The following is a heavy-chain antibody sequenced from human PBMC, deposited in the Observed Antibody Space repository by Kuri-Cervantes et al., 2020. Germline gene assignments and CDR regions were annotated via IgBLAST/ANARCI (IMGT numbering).Heavy chain of an antibody. CDR3: ARERQGYGDYWGNWFDP. CDR1: GFTFSSYG. V-gene: IGHV3-33*01. D-gene: IGHD4-17*01. CDR2: IWYDGSNK. J-gene: IGHJ5*02. Sequence: GGSLRLSCAASGFTFSSYGMHWVRQAPGKGLEWVAVIWYDGSNKYYADSVKGRFTISRDNSKNTLYLQMNSLRAEDTAVYYCARERQGYGDYWGNWFDPWGQGTLVTSPQ.